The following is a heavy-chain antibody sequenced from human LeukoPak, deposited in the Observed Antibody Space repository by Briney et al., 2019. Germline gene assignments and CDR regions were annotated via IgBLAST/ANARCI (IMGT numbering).Heavy chain of an antibody. D-gene: IGHD5-18*01. V-gene: IGHV1-69*13. CDR2: IIPIFGTA. J-gene: IGHJ4*02. CDR3: ASKREYSYGLDY. CDR1: GGTFSSYA. Sequence: GASVKVSCKASGGTFSSYAISWVRQAPGQGLEWMGGIIPIFGTANYAQKFQGRVTITADESTSTGYMELSSLRSEDTAVYYCASKREYSYGLDYWGQGTLVTVSS.